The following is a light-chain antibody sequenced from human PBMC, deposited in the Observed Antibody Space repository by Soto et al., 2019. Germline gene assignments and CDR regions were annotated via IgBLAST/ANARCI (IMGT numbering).Light chain of an antibody. CDR2: AAS. CDR3: QQSYSTPPLT. V-gene: IGKV1-39*01. J-gene: IGKJ4*01. Sequence: DIQMTQSPSSLSASVGDRVTITCRASQSISSYLNWYQQKPGKAPKLLIYAASSLQSGVPSMFSGSGSGTDFTLNISSLQPEDFATYYCQQSYSTPPLTFGGGTKVEIK. CDR1: QSISSY.